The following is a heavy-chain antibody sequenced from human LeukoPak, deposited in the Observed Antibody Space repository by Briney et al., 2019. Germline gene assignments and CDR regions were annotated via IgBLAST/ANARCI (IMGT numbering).Heavy chain of an antibody. J-gene: IGHJ4*02. Sequence: GGSLRLSCAASGFTFRNYWMSWVRQAPGKGLEWVANIKQDGSEKQYVDSMKGRFTISRDNAKNSLYLQMNSLRAEDTVVYYCARDRDDGGFEYWGQGTLVTVSS. V-gene: IGHV3-7*01. CDR1: GFTFRNYW. CDR3: ARDRDDGGFEY. D-gene: IGHD4-23*01. CDR2: IKQDGSEK.